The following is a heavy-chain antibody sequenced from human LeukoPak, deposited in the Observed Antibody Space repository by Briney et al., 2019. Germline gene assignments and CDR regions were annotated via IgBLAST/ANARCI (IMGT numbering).Heavy chain of an antibody. Sequence: GGSLRLSCAASGFTFSSYAMSWVRQAPGKGLEWVSAISGSGGSTYYADSVKGRFTISRDNSKNTLYLQMNSLRAEDTAVYYCASPYYDFWSGYSSEAYYFDYWGQGTLVTVSS. V-gene: IGHV3-23*01. J-gene: IGHJ4*02. CDR1: GFTFSSYA. D-gene: IGHD3-3*01. CDR2: ISGSGGST. CDR3: ASPYYDFWSGYSSEAYYFDY.